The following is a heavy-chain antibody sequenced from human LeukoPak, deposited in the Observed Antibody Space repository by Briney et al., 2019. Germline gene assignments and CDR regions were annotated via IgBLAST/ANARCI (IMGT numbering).Heavy chain of an antibody. D-gene: IGHD3-3*01. Sequence: GGSLRLSCGASGFTVSSNYMSWVRQAPGKGLEWVSVIYSGGSTYYADSGKGRFDICRDNTMNSLYMNMSSLRADHTAVYYCATDRGWRTSGSYLYYFEYWGQGPLVTSSS. CDR3: ATDRGWRTSGSYLYYFEY. CDR1: GFTVSSNY. V-gene: IGHV3-53*01. J-gene: IGHJ4*02. CDR2: IYSGGST.